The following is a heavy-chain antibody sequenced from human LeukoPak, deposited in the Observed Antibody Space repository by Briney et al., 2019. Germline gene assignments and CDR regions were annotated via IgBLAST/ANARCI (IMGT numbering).Heavy chain of an antibody. CDR3: ASRISSSTSSRYFDY. CDR1: GFTFSSYA. V-gene: IGHV3-23*01. CDR2: ISGSGGST. J-gene: IGHJ4*02. D-gene: IGHD2-2*01. Sequence: GGSLRLSCAASGFTFSSYAMSWVRQAPGKGLEWVSAISGSGGSTYYADSVKGRFTISRDNSKNTLYLQMNSLRAEDTAVYYCASRISSSTSSRYFDYWGQGTLVTVSS.